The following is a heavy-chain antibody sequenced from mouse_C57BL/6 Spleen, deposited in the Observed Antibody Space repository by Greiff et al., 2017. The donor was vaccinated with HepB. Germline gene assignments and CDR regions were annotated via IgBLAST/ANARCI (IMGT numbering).Heavy chain of an antibody. CDR3: ARQEALYYGNSFAY. Sequence: EVMLVESGGGLVKPGGSLKLSCAASGFTFSSYTMSWVRQTPEKRLEWVATISGGGGNTYYPDSVKGRFTISRDNAKNTLYLQMSSLRSEDTALYYCARQEALYYGNSFAYWGQGTLVTVSA. CDR2: ISGGGGNT. CDR1: GFTFSSYT. J-gene: IGHJ3*01. D-gene: IGHD2-1*01. V-gene: IGHV5-9*01.